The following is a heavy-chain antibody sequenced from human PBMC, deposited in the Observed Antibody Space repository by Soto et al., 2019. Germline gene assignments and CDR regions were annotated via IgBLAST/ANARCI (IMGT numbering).Heavy chain of an antibody. Sequence: SETLSLTCTVSGVSSSTDDYYWSWIRQSPGKGLEWIGYMYHSTRTYYNPSLKSRVIISDDTSKNQFSLKLNSVTAADTAVYYCARENYGDFDYWGQGILVTVSS. V-gene: IGHV4-30-4*01. D-gene: IGHD4-17*01. J-gene: IGHJ4*02. CDR1: GVSSSTDDYY. CDR2: MYHSTRT. CDR3: ARENYGDFDY.